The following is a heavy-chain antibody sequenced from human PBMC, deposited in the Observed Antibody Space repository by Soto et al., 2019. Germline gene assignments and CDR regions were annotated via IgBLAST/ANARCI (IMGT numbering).Heavy chain of an antibody. Sequence: SETLSLTCTVSGGSISSSSYYWGLIRQPPGKGLEWIGSIYYSGSTYYNPSLKSRVTISVDTSKNQFSLKLSSVTAADTAVYYCARQGAARRRWYYYYYGMDVWGQGTTVTVSS. V-gene: IGHV4-39*01. CDR1: GGSISSSSYY. J-gene: IGHJ6*02. CDR2: IYYSGST. CDR3: ARQGAARRRWYYYYYGMDV. D-gene: IGHD6-6*01.